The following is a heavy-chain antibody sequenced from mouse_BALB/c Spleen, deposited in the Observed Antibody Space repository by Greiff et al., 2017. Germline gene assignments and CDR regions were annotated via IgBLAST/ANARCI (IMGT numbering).Heavy chain of an antibody. Sequence: EVQGVESGAELVKPGASVKLSCTASGFNIKDTYMHWVKQRPEQGLEWIGRIDPANGNTKYDPKFQGKATITADTSSNTAYLQLSSLTSEDTAVYYCARSIYYGSSFDYWGQGTTLTVSS. CDR3: ARSIYYGSSFDY. CDR2: IDPANGNT. D-gene: IGHD1-1*01. CDR1: GFNIKDTY. J-gene: IGHJ2*01. V-gene: IGHV14-3*02.